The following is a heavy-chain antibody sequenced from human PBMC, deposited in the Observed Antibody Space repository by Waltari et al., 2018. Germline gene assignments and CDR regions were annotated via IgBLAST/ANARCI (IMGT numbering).Heavy chain of an antibody. CDR3: ASDAFDI. V-gene: IGHV3-7*01. CDR2: IKQDGSEK. CDR1: GFTFSSSW. Sequence: EVQLVESGGGLVQPGGSLRLSCAASGFTFSSSWMSWVRQAPGKGLEWVANIKQDGSEKYYVDSVKGRFTISRDNAKNSLYLQMNSLRAEDTAVYYCASDAFDIWGQGTMVTVSS. J-gene: IGHJ3*02.